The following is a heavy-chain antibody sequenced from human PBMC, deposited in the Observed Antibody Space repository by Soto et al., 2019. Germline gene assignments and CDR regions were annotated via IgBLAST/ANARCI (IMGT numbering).Heavy chain of an antibody. CDR2: IYSGGST. CDR1: GFTVSTKY. Sequence: EVQLVESGGGLVQPGGSLRLSCAASGFTVSTKYMSWVRQAPGKGLEWVSVIYSGGSTFYADSVRGRFTISRDNSKNTVXLQMNXLXXEDXAVYYCARDPWAADYWGQGTLVTVSS. J-gene: IGHJ4*02. D-gene: IGHD3-16*01. CDR3: ARDPWAADY. V-gene: IGHV3-66*01.